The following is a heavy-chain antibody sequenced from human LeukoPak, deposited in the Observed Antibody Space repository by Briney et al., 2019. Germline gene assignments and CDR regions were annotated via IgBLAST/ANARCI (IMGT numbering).Heavy chain of an antibody. CDR1: GFTFDDYA. V-gene: IGHV3-9*01. J-gene: IGHJ4*02. D-gene: IGHD6-19*01. Sequence: SLRHSCGPSGFTFDDYAMHCARPAPGEGVEWVSGICWNRGRIGSAASVKGRFTISRDNAKITLYLQMNSLRAEDTALYYCAKDSQWLVSGGSGYFCYWGQGTLVTVAS. CDR2: ICWNRGRI. CDR3: AKDSQWLVSGGSGYFCY.